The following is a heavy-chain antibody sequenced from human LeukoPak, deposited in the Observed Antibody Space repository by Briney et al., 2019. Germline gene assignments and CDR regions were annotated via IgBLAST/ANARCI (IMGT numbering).Heavy chain of an antibody. CDR1: GFTFSNYG. Sequence: GGSLRLSCAASGFTFSNYGMHWVRQAPGKGLEWVAIIWYDGSNKYYADSVKGRFTISRDNSKNTLYLQMNSLRAEDTAVYYCAREGIIAVAGTPYYGMDVWGQGTTVTVSS. J-gene: IGHJ6*02. CDR3: AREGIIAVAGTPYYGMDV. V-gene: IGHV3-33*01. CDR2: IWYDGSNK. D-gene: IGHD6-19*01.